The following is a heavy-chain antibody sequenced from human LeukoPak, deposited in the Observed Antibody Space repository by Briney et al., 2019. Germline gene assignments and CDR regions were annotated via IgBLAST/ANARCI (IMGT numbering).Heavy chain of an antibody. CDR1: GFTFSSYA. CDR3: ARDFGYGDFWSGYYAHYYYYGMDV. CDR2: ISYDGSNK. D-gene: IGHD3-3*01. Sequence: GGSLRLSCAASGFTFSSYAMHWVRQAPGKGLEWVAVISYDGSNKYYADSVKGRFTISRDNSENTLYLQMNSLRAEDTAVYYCARDFGYGDFWSGYYAHYYYYGMDVWGQGTTVTVSS. V-gene: IGHV3-30-3*01. J-gene: IGHJ6*02.